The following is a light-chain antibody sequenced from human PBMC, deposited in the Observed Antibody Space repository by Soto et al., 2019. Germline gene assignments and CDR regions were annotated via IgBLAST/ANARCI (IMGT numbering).Light chain of an antibody. Sequence: QSVLTQPPSASGTPGQRVTISCSGSSSNIGSNPVNWYQQLPGTAPKLLIYSNNQRPSAVPDRFSGSKSGTSASLAISALQSEDEADYYCAAWDSSLNAHLLFGGGTKVTVL. V-gene: IGLV1-44*01. CDR2: SNN. CDR3: AAWDSSLNAHLL. CDR1: SSNIGSNP. J-gene: IGLJ2*01.